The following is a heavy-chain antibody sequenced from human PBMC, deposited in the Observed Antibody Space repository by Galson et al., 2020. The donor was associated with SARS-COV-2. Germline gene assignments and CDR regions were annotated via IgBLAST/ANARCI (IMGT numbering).Heavy chain of an antibody. Sequence: GGSLRPSCRASGFTFSSSAMHWVRQAPGQGLEWVAIISYDGTKRYNLDSVNGRFTISRDNSKNTLFLQMDSLTTEDTAVYYCARETDDYTSSWYDYWGQGTLVTVSS. CDR2: ISYDGTKR. J-gene: IGHJ4*02. CDR3: ARETDDYTSSWYDY. CDR1: GFTFSSSA. D-gene: IGHD6-13*01. V-gene: IGHV3-30*04.